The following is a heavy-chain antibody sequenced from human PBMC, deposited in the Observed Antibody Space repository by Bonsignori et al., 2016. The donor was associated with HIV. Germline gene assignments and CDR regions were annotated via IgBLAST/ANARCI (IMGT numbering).Heavy chain of an antibody. V-gene: IGHV1-46*01. CDR2: INPSGGST. D-gene: IGHD2-8*01. CDR3: ARGGDIVLMVYASFDY. Sequence: WVRQAPGQGLEWMGIINPSGGSTSYAQKFQGRVTMTRDTSTSTVYMELSSLRSEDTAVYYCARGGDIVLMVYASFDYWGQGTLVTVSS. J-gene: IGHJ4*02.